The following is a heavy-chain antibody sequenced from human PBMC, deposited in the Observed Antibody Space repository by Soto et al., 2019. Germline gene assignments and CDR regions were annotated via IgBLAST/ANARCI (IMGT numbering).Heavy chain of an antibody. D-gene: IGHD2-2*01. J-gene: IGHJ5*02. CDR1: GYTFSNYG. V-gene: IGHV1-18*01. CDR2: ISLYSDGT. CDR3: ARVVPGAEAWFGP. Sequence: QVQLVQSGGEVKRPGASVKVSCKTSGYTFSNYGITWVRQAPGQPLEWLGWISLYSDGTNYAQKFQGRVPMTTDTSTTPAYMELRSLRSDDTAVYYCARVVPGAEAWFGPWGQGTLVTVSS.